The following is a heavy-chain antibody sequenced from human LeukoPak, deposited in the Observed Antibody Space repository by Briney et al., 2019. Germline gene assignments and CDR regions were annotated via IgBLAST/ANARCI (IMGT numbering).Heavy chain of an antibody. CDR3: ARVASRTYGDYFDY. Sequence: GGSLRLSCAASGFTFDDHGTTWVRQAPGRGLEWVSGINWNGGSTGYADSVKGRFTISRDNAKNSLYLQMNSLRAEDTALYYCARVASRTYGDYFDYWGQGTLVTVSS. CDR2: INWNGGST. V-gene: IGHV3-20*04. D-gene: IGHD4-17*01. CDR1: GFTFDDHG. J-gene: IGHJ4*02.